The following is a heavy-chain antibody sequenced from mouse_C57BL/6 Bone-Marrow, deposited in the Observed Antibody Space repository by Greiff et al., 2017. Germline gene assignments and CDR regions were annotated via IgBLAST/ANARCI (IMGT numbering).Heavy chain of an antibody. Sequence: VQLKESVAELVRPGASVKLSCTASGFNIKNTYMHWVKQRPEQGLEWIGRIDPANGNTKYAPKFQGTATITADTSSNTAYLQLSSLTSEDTAIYYCAPYYYGRSYGDYWGQGTTLTVSS. CDR3: APYYYGRSYGDY. V-gene: IGHV14-3*01. J-gene: IGHJ2*01. CDR2: IDPANGNT. CDR1: GFNIKNTY. D-gene: IGHD1-1*01.